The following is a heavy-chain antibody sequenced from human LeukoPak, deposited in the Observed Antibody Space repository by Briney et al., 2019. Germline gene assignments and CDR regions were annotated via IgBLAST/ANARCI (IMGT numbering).Heavy chain of an antibody. Sequence: PGGSLRLSCAASGFTFSSYAMSWVRQAPGKGLEWVSAISGSGGSTYYADSVKGRFTISRDNSKNTLYLQMNSLRAEDTAVYYCAKGSRDSSGYLIDYWGQGTLVTVSS. CDR3: AKGSRDSSGYLIDY. CDR2: ISGSGGST. J-gene: IGHJ4*02. V-gene: IGHV3-23*01. D-gene: IGHD3-22*01. CDR1: GFTFSSYA.